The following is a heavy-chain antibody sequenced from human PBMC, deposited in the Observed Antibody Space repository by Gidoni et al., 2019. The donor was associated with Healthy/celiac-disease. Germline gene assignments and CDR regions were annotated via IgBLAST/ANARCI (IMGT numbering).Heavy chain of an antibody. CDR1: GGSISSSSYY. CDR3: ARRALNDYGDYDWFDP. V-gene: IGHV4-39*01. J-gene: IGHJ5*02. Sequence: QLQLQESGPGLVKPSETLSLTCTVSGGSISSSSYYWGWIRQPPGKGLEWIGSISYSGSTYYNPSLKSRVTISVDTSKNQFSLKLSSVTAADTAVYYCARRALNDYGDYDWFDPWGQGTLVTVSS. CDR2: ISYSGST. D-gene: IGHD4-17*01.